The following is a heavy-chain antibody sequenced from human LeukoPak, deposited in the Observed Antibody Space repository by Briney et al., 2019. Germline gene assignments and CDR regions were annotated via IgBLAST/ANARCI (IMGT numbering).Heavy chain of an antibody. J-gene: IGHJ3*02. Sequence: ASVKVSCKVSGYTLTELSMHWVRQAPGKGLEWMGGFDPEDGETIYAQKFQGRVTMTEDTSTDTAYMELTSLRSEDTAVYYCATAIVVVVAPTAAFDIWGQGTMVTVSS. CDR2: FDPEDGET. V-gene: IGHV1-24*01. CDR1: GYTLTELS. CDR3: ATAIVVVVAPTAAFDI. D-gene: IGHD2-15*01.